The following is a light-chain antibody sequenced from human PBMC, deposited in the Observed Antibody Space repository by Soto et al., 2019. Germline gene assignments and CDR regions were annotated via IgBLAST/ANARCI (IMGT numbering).Light chain of an antibody. V-gene: IGKV3-11*01. CDR3: QQRDHWYT. Sequence: EIVLTQSPATLSLSPGERATLSCRASQSIRNFLAWYQQKPGQAPRLLIYDVTKRATGIPARFSGSGSGTDFTLTISSLEPEDFAVYYCQQRDHWYTFGQGTKVEIK. CDR1: QSIRNF. J-gene: IGKJ2*01. CDR2: DVT.